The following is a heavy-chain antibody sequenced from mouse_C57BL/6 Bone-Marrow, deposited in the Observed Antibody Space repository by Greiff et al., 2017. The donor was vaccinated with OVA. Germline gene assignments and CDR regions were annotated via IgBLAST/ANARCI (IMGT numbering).Heavy chain of an antibody. D-gene: IGHD1-1*01. Sequence: EVQGVESGGGLVKPGGSLKLSCAASGFTFSSYAMSWVRQTPEKRLELVATISDGGSYTYYPDNVKGRFTISRDNAKNNLYLQMGHLKSEDTAMYYCARDLYYYGSSPWFAYWGQGTLVTVSA. CDR1: GFTFSSYA. CDR3: ARDLYYYGSSPWFAY. J-gene: IGHJ3*01. CDR2: ISDGGSYT. V-gene: IGHV5-4*01.